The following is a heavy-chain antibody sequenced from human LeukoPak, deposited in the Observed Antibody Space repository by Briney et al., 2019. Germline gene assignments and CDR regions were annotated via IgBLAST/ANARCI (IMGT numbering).Heavy chain of an antibody. V-gene: IGHV3-23*01. J-gene: IGHJ6*02. CDR3: AKARRYYYNGMDV. Sequence: GGSLRLSCVVSGFTFSSYAMSWARQAPGKGLEWISPISGNGGGTYYADSVKGRFTISRDNSKNTLYLQMNNLRVEDTAVYYFAKARRYYYNGMDVWGQGTTVTVSS. D-gene: IGHD3-10*01. CDR2: ISGNGGGT. CDR1: GFTFSSYA.